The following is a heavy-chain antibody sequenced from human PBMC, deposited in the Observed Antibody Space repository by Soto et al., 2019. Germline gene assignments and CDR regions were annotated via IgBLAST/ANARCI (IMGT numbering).Heavy chain of an antibody. CDR2: IYHSGST. CDR1: GGSISSSNW. V-gene: IGHV4-4*02. CDR3: AKSYYYGMDV. J-gene: IGHJ6*02. Sequence: ASETLSLTCAVSGGSISSSNWWSWVRQPPGKGLEWIGEIYHSGSTNYNPSLKSRVTISVDKSKNQFSLKLSSLRSEDTAAYYCAKSYYYGMDVWGQGTTVTVSS.